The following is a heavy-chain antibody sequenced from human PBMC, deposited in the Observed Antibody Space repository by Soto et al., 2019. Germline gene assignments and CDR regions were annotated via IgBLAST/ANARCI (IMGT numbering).Heavy chain of an antibody. J-gene: IGHJ6*03. CDR1: GFTFDQYT. D-gene: IGHD3-16*01. CDR2: ITWHSGTV. Sequence: EVQLVESGGGLVQPGRSLRLACAASGFTFDQYTMHWVRPAPGKGLEWVSSITWHSGTVGYADSVKGRFTISRDNAKNSLYLQMTSLRVEDTALYDCAKEMITFGDFNYYYMDVWGNGTTVTVSS. CDR3: AKEMITFGDFNYYYMDV. V-gene: IGHV3-9*01.